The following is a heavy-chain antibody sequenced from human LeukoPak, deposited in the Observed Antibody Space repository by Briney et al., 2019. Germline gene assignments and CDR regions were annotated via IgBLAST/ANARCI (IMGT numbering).Heavy chain of an antibody. CDR3: ARQPSGYYYYMDV. CDR2: ISSSSSYI. V-gene: IGHV3-21*01. CDR1: GFTFSSYS. J-gene: IGHJ6*03. Sequence: PGGSLRLSCAASGFTFSSYSMNWVRQAPGKGLEWVSSISSSSSYIYYADSVKGRFTISRDNAKNSLYLQMNSLRAEDTAVYYCARQPSGYYYYMDVRGKGTTVTVSS. D-gene: IGHD3-10*01.